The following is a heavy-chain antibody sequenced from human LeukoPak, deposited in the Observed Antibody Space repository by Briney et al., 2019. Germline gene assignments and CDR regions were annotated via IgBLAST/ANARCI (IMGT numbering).Heavy chain of an antibody. D-gene: IGHD3-9*01. J-gene: IGHJ4*02. CDR3: AKKGLLVTSYYFDY. CDR2: ISGSGGST. CDR1: GFTFSNYG. V-gene: IGHV3-23*01. Sequence: GGSLRLSCAASGFTFSNYGMSWDRQAPGKGLEWVSTISGSGGSTYYADSVKGRFTISRDNSNNTLYLQMNSLRAEDTAVYYCAKKGLLVTSYYFDYWGQGTLVTVSS.